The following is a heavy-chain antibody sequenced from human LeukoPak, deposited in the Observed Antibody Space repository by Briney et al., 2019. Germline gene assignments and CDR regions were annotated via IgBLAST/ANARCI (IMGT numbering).Heavy chain of an antibody. V-gene: IGHV1-69*13. CDR3: ARKGLYDSSGYFDY. D-gene: IGHD3-22*01. Sequence: GASVKVSCKASGGTFSSSAISWVRQAPGEGLEWMGGITPIFGTANYAQKFQGRVTITADESTSTAYMELSSLRSEDTAVYYCARKGLYDSSGYFDYWGQGTLVTVSS. CDR1: GGTFSSSA. J-gene: IGHJ4*02. CDR2: ITPIFGTA.